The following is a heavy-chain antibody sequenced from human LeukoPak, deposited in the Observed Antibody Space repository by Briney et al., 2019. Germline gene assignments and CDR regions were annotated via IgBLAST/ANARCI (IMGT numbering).Heavy chain of an antibody. D-gene: IGHD7-27*01. V-gene: IGHV3-33*06. Sequence: GGSLRLSCAASGFTFGSYGMHWVRQAPGKGLEWVAVIWYDGSNKYYADSVKGRFTISRDNSKNTLYLQMNSLRAEDTAVYYCAKPWGGNYYYMDVWGKGTTVTVSS. J-gene: IGHJ6*03. CDR3: AKPWGGNYYYMDV. CDR1: GFTFGSYG. CDR2: IWYDGSNK.